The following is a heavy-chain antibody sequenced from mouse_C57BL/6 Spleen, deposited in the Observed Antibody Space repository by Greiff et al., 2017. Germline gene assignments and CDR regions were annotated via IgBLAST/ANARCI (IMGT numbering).Heavy chain of an antibody. CDR1: GYTFTSYW. CDR2: IYPSGSET. D-gene: IGHD1-1*01. J-gene: IGHJ3*01. Sequence: QVQLQQPGAELVRPGSSVKMSCKASGYTFTSYWMQWVKQRPIQGLEWIGNIYPSGSETHYNQKFKDKATLTVDKSSSTAYMQLSSLPSEDSAVDNCASSYYYGFADWGQGTLVTVSA. CDR3: ASSYYYGFAD. V-gene: IGHV1-52*01.